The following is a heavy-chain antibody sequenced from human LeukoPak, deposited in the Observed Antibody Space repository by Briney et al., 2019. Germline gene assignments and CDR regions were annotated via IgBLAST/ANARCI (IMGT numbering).Heavy chain of an antibody. J-gene: IGHJ4*02. Sequence: GGSLRLSCAASGFTFSSYAMHWVRQAPGKGLEWVAVISYDGSNKYYADSVKGRFTISRDNSKNTLYLQMNSLRAEDTAVYYCASSIAVAGTLSGILDYWGQGTLVTVSS. CDR1: GFTFSSYA. D-gene: IGHD6-19*01. CDR2: ISYDGSNK. CDR3: ASSIAVAGTLSGILDY. V-gene: IGHV3-30*04.